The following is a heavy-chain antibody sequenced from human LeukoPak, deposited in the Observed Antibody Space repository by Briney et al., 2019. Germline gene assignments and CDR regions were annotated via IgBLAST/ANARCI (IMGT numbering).Heavy chain of an antibody. CDR3: ARGAGTSWFDY. CDR2: INPNSGGA. V-gene: IGHV1-2*02. J-gene: IGHJ4*02. Sequence: ASVKVSCKASGYTFTGYNMYWVLQAPGQGLEWMGRINPNSGGANYAQKFQGRVTMTRDTSISTAYMELSSLTSDDTAVYFCARGAGTSWFDYWGQGTLVTVSS. D-gene: IGHD6-13*01. CDR1: GYTFTGYN.